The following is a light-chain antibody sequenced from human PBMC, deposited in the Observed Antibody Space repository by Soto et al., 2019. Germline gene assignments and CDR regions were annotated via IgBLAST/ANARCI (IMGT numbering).Light chain of an antibody. CDR2: AAS. CDR1: QCISSY. Sequence: DIQMTQSPSSLSASVGDRVSITCRASQCISSYLAWYQQKPGKAPKLLIYAASTLQSGVPSRFSGSGSGTDFTLTVSSLQPDDFATYYCQQSDTTPWTFGQGTKVDIK. CDR3: QQSDTTPWT. V-gene: IGKV1-39*01. J-gene: IGKJ1*01.